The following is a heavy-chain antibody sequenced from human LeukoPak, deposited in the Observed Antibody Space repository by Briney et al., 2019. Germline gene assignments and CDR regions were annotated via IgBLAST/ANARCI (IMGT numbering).Heavy chain of an antibody. CDR2: INTNGGST. J-gene: IGHJ4*02. CDR1: GFMFSNYD. V-gene: IGHV3-64*01. Sequence: GGSLRLSCAASGFMFSNYDMHWVRQAPGKGLEYVSHINTNGGSTYYAISVKSRFTISRDNSKNTLYLQMGSLRAEDMAVYYCARGRGYIYGYDYWGQGTLVTVSS. D-gene: IGHD5-18*01. CDR3: ARGRGYIYGYDY.